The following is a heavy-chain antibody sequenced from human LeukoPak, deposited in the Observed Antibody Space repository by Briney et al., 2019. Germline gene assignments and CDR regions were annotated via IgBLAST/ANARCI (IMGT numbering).Heavy chain of an antibody. V-gene: IGHV5-51*01. CDR3: ARQRRSSGWPNDY. CDR2: IYPDGSDT. CDR1: GSSFTSYW. Sequence: GESLKISCQGSGSSFTSYWIAWVRQLPGKGLEWMGIIYPDGSDTRYSPSFQGQVTITADKSISTAYLQWGSLKASDNAMYYCARQRRSSGWPNDYWGQGTLVTVSS. D-gene: IGHD6-19*01. J-gene: IGHJ4*02.